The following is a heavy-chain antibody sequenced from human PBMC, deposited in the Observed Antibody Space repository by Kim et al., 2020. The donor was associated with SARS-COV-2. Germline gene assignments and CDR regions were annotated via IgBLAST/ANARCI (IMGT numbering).Heavy chain of an antibody. CDR3: VRTSGEDMFRGIV. CDR2: ITSGSSSA. CDR1: GFTFSSFN. Sequence: GGSLRLSCEASGFTFSSFNMNWVRLAPGRGLQWVSAITSGSSSAYYAASVKGRFAISRDNAKYFLYLQMNNLRADDSAVYFCVRTSGEDMFRGIVRG. V-gene: IGHV3-21*01. D-gene: IGHD3-10*01. J-gene: IGHJ1*01.